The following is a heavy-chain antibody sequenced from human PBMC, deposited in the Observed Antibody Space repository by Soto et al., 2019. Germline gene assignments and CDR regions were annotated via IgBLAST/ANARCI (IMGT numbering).Heavy chain of an antibody. J-gene: IGHJ4*02. D-gene: IGHD6-13*01. CDR1: GFTISSYA. CDR3: ARRSSSWYFDY. Sequence: PGGSLRLSCAASGFTISSYAMNWVRQAPGKGLAWVSVISGSDGSTYYADSVKGRFTISRDNSKNTLNLQMNSLRAEDTAVYYCARRSSSWYFDYWGQGTLVTVSS. CDR2: ISGSDGST. V-gene: IGHV3-23*01.